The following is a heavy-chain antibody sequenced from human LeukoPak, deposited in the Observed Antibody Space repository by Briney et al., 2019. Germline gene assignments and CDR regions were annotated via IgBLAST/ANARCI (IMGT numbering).Heavy chain of an antibody. CDR1: GVTFSSYA. V-gene: IGHV3-23*01. J-gene: IGHJ4*02. CDR2: ISGSGGST. CDR3: AKGRSGWYFDY. Sequence: PGGSLRLSCAASGVTFSSYAMSWGRHAPGKGLEWVSAISGSGGSTYYADSVKGRFTISRDNSKNTLYLQMNSLRAEDTAVYYCAKGRSGWYFDYWGQGTLVTVSS. D-gene: IGHD6-19*01.